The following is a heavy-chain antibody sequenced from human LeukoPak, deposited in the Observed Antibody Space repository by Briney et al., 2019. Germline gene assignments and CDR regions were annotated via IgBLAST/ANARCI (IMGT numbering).Heavy chain of an antibody. J-gene: IGHJ6*03. CDR3: ARDLPESMDV. V-gene: IGHV3-11*06. Sequence: GGSLRLSCAASGFTFSDYYMSWIRQAPGKGLEWVSSISSSSSYIYYADSVKGRFTISRDNAKNSLYLQMNSLRAEDTAVYYCARDLPESMDVWGKGTTVTVSS. CDR1: GFTFSDYY. CDR2: ISSSSSYI.